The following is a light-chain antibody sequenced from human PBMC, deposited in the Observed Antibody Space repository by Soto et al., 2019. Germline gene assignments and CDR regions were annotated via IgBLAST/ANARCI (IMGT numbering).Light chain of an antibody. V-gene: IGKV1-8*01. CDR3: QQYYSYTLT. CDR1: QGISSY. Sequence: AIRMTQSPSSLSASTGDRVTITCRASQGISSYLAWYQQKPVKAPKLLIYAASTLQSGVPSRFSGSGSGTDVTLTISCLQSEDFATYYCQQYYSYTLTFGGGTKVEIK. CDR2: AAS. J-gene: IGKJ4*01.